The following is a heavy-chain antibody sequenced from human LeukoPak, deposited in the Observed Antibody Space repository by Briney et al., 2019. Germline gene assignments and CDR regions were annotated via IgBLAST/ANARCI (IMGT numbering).Heavy chain of an antibody. CDR1: GFSFSRYW. J-gene: IGHJ5*02. CDR2: IKQDGSEK. D-gene: IGHD4-17*01. V-gene: IGHV3-7*04. CDR3: ARGATTTRFGRFDP. Sequence: GGSLRLSCAASGFSFSRYWMSWVRQAPGKGLEWVANIKQDGSEKNYVESVKGRFTISRDNPKKSLYLQMNSLRAEDTAVYYCARGATTTRFGRFDPWGQGTLVIVSS.